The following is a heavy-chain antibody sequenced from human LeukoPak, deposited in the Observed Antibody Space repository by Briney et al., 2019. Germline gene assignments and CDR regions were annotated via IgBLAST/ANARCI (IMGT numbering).Heavy chain of an antibody. Sequence: GRSLRLSCAASGFTFSSYGMHWVRQAPGKGLEWVAVISYDGSNKYYADSVKGRFTISRDNSKNTLYLQMNSLRAEDTAVYYCAKTSIQTGTLDYWGQGTLVTVSS. V-gene: IGHV3-30*18. J-gene: IGHJ4*02. CDR1: GFTFSSYG. D-gene: IGHD1-1*01. CDR2: ISYDGSNK. CDR3: AKTSIQTGTLDY.